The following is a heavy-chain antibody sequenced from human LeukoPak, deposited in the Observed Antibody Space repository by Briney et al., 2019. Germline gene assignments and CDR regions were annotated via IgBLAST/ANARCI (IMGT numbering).Heavy chain of an antibody. V-gene: IGHV3-23*01. CDR3: ARQGVVTLFDY. CDR2: ISGSGGST. Sequence: GGSLRLPCAASGFTFSSYAMSWVRQAPGKGLEWVSAISGSGGSTYYADSVKGRFTISRDNSKNTLYLQMNSLRAEDTAVYYCARQGVVTLFDYWGQGTLVTVSS. J-gene: IGHJ4*02. CDR1: GFTFSSYA. D-gene: IGHD3-22*01.